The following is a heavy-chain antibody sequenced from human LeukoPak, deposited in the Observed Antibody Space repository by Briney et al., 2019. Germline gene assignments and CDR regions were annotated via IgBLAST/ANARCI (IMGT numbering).Heavy chain of an antibody. D-gene: IGHD3-10*01. CDR1: GGSISSYY. Sequence: SETLSLTCTVSGGSISSYYWSWIRQPPGKGLEWFGYIYYSGSTNYNPSLKSRVTISVDTSKNQFSLKLSSVTAADTAVYYCARGPVLLWFGEMGWFDPWGQGTLVTVSS. J-gene: IGHJ5*02. CDR2: IYYSGST. V-gene: IGHV4-59*01. CDR3: ARGPVLLWFGEMGWFDP.